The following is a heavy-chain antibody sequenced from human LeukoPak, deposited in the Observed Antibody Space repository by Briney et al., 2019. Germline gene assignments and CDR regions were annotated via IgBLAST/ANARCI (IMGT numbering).Heavy chain of an antibody. D-gene: IGHD6-13*01. CDR2: ISYDGSNK. Sequence: PGGSLRLSCAASGFTFSSYAMHWVRQAPGKGLEWVAVISYDGSNKYYADSVKGRITISRFNSKNTLYLQMNSLRAEDTAVYYCAKEGGFEGQQLAFDYWGQGTLVTVSS. V-gene: IGHV3-30-3*01. CDR3: AKEGGFEGQQLAFDY. J-gene: IGHJ4*02. CDR1: GFTFSSYA.